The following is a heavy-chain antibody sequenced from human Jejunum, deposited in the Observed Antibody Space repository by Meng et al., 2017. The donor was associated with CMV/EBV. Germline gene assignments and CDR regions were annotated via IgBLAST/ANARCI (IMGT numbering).Heavy chain of an antibody. CDR3: ASGGIYDFWSGYYTGQTWFDP. V-gene: IGHV4-59*01. CDR1: YS. D-gene: IGHD3-3*01. Sequence: YSWSWIRQPPGKGLEWIGYIYYSGSTNYHPSLKSRVTISVDTSKNQFSLKLSSVTAADTAVYYCASGGIYDFWSGYYTGQTWFDPWGQGTLVTVSS. J-gene: IGHJ5*02. CDR2: IYYSGST.